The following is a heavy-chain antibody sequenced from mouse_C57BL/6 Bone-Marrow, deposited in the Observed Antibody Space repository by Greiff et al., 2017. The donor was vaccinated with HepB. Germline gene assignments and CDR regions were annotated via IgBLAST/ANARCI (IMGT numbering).Heavy chain of an antibody. CDR3: ASNPIPYYIDY. Sequence: EVKLQESGPVLVKPGASVKMSCKASGYTFTDYYMNWVKQSHGKSLEWIGVINPYNGGTSYNQKFKGKATLTVDKSSSTAYMELNRLTYEDSAVYYGASNPIPYYIDYWGQGTTLTVSS. V-gene: IGHV1-19*01. D-gene: IGHD6-1*01. CDR1: GYTFTDYY. J-gene: IGHJ2*01. CDR2: INPYNGGT.